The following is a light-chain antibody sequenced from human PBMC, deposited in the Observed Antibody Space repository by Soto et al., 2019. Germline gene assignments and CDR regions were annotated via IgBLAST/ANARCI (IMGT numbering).Light chain of an antibody. CDR2: GVS. V-gene: IGKV3-15*01. J-gene: IGKJ4*01. Sequence: EIVMTQSPATLSVSPGERATVSCRASESVGSNLAWYQQKPGQAPGLLIYGVSTRATGIPARFSGSGSGTDFTLTISSLQSEDSAVYHCQQYNNWPLTFGGGTKVDIK. CDR1: ESVGSN. CDR3: QQYNNWPLT.